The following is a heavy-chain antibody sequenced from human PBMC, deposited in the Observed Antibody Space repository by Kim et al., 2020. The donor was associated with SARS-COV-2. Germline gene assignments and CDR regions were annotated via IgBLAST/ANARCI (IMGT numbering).Heavy chain of an antibody. J-gene: IGHJ3*02. CDR2: ISAYNDNT. CDR3: ARTYYYDSSGYSDAFDI. D-gene: IGHD3-22*01. Sequence: ASVKVSCKASGYTFTSYGISWVRQAPGQGLEWVGWISAYNDNTNYAQRLQGRVTMTTDTSTSTAYMELRSLRSDDTAVYYCARTYYYDSSGYSDAFDIWGQGTMVTVSS. CDR1: GYTFTSYG. V-gene: IGHV1-18*04.